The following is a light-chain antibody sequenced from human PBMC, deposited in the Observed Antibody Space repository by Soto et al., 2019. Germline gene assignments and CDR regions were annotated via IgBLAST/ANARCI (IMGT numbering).Light chain of an antibody. CDR2: AAS. CDR1: QSIAFY. Sequence: DIQMTQSPSSLSASIGDRVTLTCRASQSIAFYLNWYQQTPGKAPKLLIYAASTLQSGVPSRFSGSGSGTEFTLTISSLQPDDFATYYCQHYNSYSEAFGQGTKV. J-gene: IGKJ1*01. CDR3: QHYNSYSEA. V-gene: IGKV1-5*01.